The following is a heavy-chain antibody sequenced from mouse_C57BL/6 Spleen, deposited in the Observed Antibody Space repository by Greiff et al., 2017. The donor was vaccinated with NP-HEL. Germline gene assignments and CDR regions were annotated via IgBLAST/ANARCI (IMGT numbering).Heavy chain of an antibody. CDR1: GFTFTDYY. J-gene: IGHJ4*01. Sequence: VHVKQSGPVLVKPGPSVKISCKASGFTFTDYYMHWVKQSHGKSLEWIGLVYPYNGGTSYNQKFKGKATLTVDTSSSTAYMELNSLTSEDSAVYYCAREGKLGDYYAMDYWGQGTSVTVSS. V-gene: IGHV1-36*01. CDR2: VYPYNGGT. D-gene: IGHD4-1*01. CDR3: AREGKLGDYYAMDY.